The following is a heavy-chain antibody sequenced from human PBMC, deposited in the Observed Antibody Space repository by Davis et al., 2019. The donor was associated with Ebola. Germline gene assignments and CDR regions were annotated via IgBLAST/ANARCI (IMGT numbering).Heavy chain of an antibody. CDR3: AKDDYHSGSPFDY. CDR2: ISGSGGST. J-gene: IGHJ4*02. D-gene: IGHD1-26*01. Sequence: GESLKLSCPDSVITFSSYAMTWVRQAPGNGLEWVSAISGSGGSTYYADSVKGRFTISRDNSKNTLYLQMNSLRAEDTAVYYCAKDDYHSGSPFDYWGQGTLVTVSS. CDR1: VITFSSYA. V-gene: IGHV3-23*01.